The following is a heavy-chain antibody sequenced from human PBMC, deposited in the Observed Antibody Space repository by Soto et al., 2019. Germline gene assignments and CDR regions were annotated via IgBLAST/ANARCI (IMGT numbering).Heavy chain of an antibody. CDR1: GGSIGRSNW. V-gene: IGHV4-4*02. Sequence: SETLSLTCAVSGGSIGRSNWWSWVRQPPGKGLEWIGEIYHSGSTNYNPSLKSRVTISVDKSKNQFSLTLSSVTAADTAVYYCAREGSGLPDAFDIGGQGAMVTVS. J-gene: IGHJ3*02. CDR3: AREGSGLPDAFDI. CDR2: IYHSGST. D-gene: IGHD2-15*01.